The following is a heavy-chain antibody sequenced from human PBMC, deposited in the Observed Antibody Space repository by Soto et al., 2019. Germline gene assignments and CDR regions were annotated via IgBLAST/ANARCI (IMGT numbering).Heavy chain of an antibody. V-gene: IGHV1-46*01. D-gene: IGHD6-6*01. CDR2: INTSGGTT. Sequence: ASVKVSCKTSGYTFTTYYVHWVRQAPGQGLEWMGIINTSGGTTYYAQKFQGRVTMTRDTSRSTVYMELSSLRSEDTAVYYCAREAYSSSDYWGQGTPVTVSS. J-gene: IGHJ4*02. CDR3: AREAYSSSDY. CDR1: GYTFTTYY.